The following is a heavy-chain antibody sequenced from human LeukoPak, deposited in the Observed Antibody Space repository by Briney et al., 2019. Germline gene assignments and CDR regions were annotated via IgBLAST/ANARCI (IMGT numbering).Heavy chain of an antibody. V-gene: IGHV3-30*03. CDR2: ISHAGSNE. D-gene: IGHD1-26*01. Sequence: QAGGSLRLSCAASGFTFSSYWMSWVRQAPGKRLEWVALISHAGSNEYYAASVKGRFTISRDNSNNTFYLQMNSLRPEDTAVYYCARGGAPAVYFDYWGQGALVIVSS. J-gene: IGHJ4*02. CDR3: ARGGAPAVYFDY. CDR1: GFTFSSYW.